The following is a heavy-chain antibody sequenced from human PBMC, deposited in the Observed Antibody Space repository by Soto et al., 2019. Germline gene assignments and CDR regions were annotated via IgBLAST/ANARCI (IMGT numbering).Heavy chain of an antibody. V-gene: IGHV1-69*02. CDR2: IIPMLGMS. D-gene: IGHD3-10*01. Sequence: QVQLVQSGAEVKTPGSSVKVSCTASGDTFNFYTLSWVRQAPGQGLEWMGRIIPMLGMSNYTKKFQGRVTMIADKSTSTAYMGLSSLRSEDTALYYCATNYGSGSAHFDNWGQGTLVTVSS. J-gene: IGHJ4*02. CDR1: GDTFNFYT. CDR3: ATNYGSGSAHFDN.